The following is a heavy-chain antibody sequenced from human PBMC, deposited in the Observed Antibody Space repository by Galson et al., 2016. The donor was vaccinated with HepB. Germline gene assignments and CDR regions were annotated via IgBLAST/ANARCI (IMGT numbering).Heavy chain of an antibody. CDR1: GFTFSSYA. J-gene: IGHJ4*02. CDR2: ISGSGDNT. V-gene: IGHV3-23*01. Sequence: SLRPSCAASGFTFSSYAMSWVRQAPGKGLEWVSAISGSGDNTYYADSVKGRFTISRDNSKNTLYLQMNSLRAEDTAVYYCAKGQQLAYFAYWGQGTLVTVSS. CDR3: AKGQQLAYFAY. D-gene: IGHD6-13*01.